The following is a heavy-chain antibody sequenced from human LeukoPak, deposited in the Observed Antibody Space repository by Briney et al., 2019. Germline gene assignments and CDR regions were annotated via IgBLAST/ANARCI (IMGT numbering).Heavy chain of an antibody. D-gene: IGHD4-17*01. CDR2: IYWNDDK. CDR1: GFSLSTSGVG. Sequence: SGPTLVKPTQTLTLTCTFSGFSLSTSGVGVGWIRQPPGKALEWLALIYWNDDKRYSPSLNNRLTLTKDTSKNQLVLTITNADPVDTGTYYCARLMSTVTTGYFDYWGQGILVAVSS. V-gene: IGHV2-5*01. J-gene: IGHJ4*02. CDR3: ARLMSTVTTGYFDY.